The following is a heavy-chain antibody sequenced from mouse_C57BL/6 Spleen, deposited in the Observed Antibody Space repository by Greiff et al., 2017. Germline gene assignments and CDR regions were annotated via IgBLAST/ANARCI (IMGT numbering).Heavy chain of an antibody. V-gene: IGHV5-6*01. CDR3: ARHPGAAWFAY. J-gene: IGHJ3*01. Sequence: EVKLQESGGDLVKPGGSLKLSCAASGFTFSSYGMSWVRQTPDKRLEWVATISSGGSYTYYPDSVKGRFTISRDNAKNTLYLQMSSLKSEDTAMCYCARHPGAAWFAYWGQGTLVTVSA. CDR1: GFTFSSYG. CDR2: ISSGGSYT. D-gene: IGHD4-1*01.